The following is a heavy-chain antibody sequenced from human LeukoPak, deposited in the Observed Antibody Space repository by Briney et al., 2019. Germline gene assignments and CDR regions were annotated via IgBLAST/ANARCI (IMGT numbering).Heavy chain of an antibody. CDR3: ARGLYDATGY. V-gene: IGHV3-66*01. CDR2: IYSGGIT. CDR1: GFSVTDSY. Sequence: GGSLRLSCAASGFSVTDSYVSWVRQTPGKGLEWVSLIYSGGITNYADSVRGRFTISRDIPGKTVYLQMNSLRAEDTAVYYCARGLYDATGYWGQGTLVTVSS. J-gene: IGHJ4*02. D-gene: IGHD3-22*01.